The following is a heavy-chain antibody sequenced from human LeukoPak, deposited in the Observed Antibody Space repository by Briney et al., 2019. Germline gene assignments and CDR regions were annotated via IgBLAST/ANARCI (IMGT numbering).Heavy chain of an antibody. D-gene: IGHD2-15*01. V-gene: IGHV3-21*01. J-gene: IGHJ6*02. CDR3: AREEDCSGGSCYFQDYGMDV. Sequence: GGSLRLSCAASGFTFSSYSMNWVRQAPGKGLEWVSSISSSSSYIYYADSVKGRFTISRDNAENSLYLQMNSLRAEDTAVYYCAREEDCSGGSCYFQDYGMDVWGQGTTVTVSS. CDR2: ISSSSSYI. CDR1: GFTFSSYS.